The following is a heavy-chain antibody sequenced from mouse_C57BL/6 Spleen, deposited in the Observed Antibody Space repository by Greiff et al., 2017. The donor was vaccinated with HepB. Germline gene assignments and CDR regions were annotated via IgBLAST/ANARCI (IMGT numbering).Heavy chain of an antibody. D-gene: IGHD1-1*01. V-gene: IGHV1-64*01. CDR3: ARGGDYGSRPYYFDY. J-gene: IGHJ2*01. Sequence: VQLQQPGAELVKPGASVKLSCKASGYTFTSYWMHWVKQRPGQGLEWIGMIHPNSGSTNYNEKFKSKATLTVDKSSSTAYMQLSSLTSEDSAVYYCARGGDYGSRPYYFDYWGQGTTLTVSS. CDR1: GYTFTSYW. CDR2: IHPNSGST.